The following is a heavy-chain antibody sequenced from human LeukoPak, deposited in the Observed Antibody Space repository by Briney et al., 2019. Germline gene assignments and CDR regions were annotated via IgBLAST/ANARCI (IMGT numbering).Heavy chain of an antibody. V-gene: IGHV3-48*04. Sequence: GGSLRLSCEASGFTFSSNSMNWVRQAPGAGLEWISFISGSGSAMYYADSVKGRFTISRDNSKNTLYLQMNSLRVEDTAVYYCVRGVEQTFDIWGQGTMVIVSS. J-gene: IGHJ3*02. CDR3: VRGVEQTFDI. CDR2: ISGSGSAM. D-gene: IGHD1/OR15-1a*01. CDR1: GFTFSSNS.